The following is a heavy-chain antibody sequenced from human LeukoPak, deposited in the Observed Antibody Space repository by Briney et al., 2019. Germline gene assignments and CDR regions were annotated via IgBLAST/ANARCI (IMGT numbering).Heavy chain of an antibody. CDR1: GFTFSSYA. CDR3: ARDVTTVVTPSAEYFQH. Sequence: GGSLRLSCAASGFTFSSYAMSWVRQAPGKGLEWVAVISYDGSNKYYADSVKGRFTISRDNSKNTLYLQMNSLRAEDTAVYYCARDVTTVVTPSAEYFQHWGQGTLVTVSS. CDR2: ISYDGSNK. D-gene: IGHD4-23*01. J-gene: IGHJ1*01. V-gene: IGHV3-30-3*01.